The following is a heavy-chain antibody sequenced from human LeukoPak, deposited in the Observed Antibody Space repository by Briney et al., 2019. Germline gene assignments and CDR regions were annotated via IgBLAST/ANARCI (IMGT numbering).Heavy chain of an antibody. CDR2: ITGDGAGT. Sequence: PGGSLRLSCAASGFTFSSYSMSWVSQAPGKGLDWVSAITGDGAGTYYADSVKGRFTISRDNSKNTLYLQLNSLRAEDTAIYFCAKHVNTYFDYWGQGTLVTVSS. CDR1: GFTFSSYS. J-gene: IGHJ4*02. CDR3: AKHVNTYFDY. D-gene: IGHD1/OR15-1a*01. V-gene: IGHV3-23*01.